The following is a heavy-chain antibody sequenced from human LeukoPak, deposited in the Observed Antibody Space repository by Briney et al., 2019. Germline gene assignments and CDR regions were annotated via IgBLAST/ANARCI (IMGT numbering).Heavy chain of an antibody. CDR3: AKLHYDILTGYFPDAFDI. J-gene: IGHJ3*02. CDR2: ISGSGGST. V-gene: IGHV3-23*01. CDR1: GFTFSSYA. D-gene: IGHD3-9*01. Sequence: GGSLRLSCAASGFTFSSYAMSWVRQAPGKGLEWVSAISGSGGSTYYADSVKGRFTISRDNSKNTLYLQMDSLRAEDTAVYYCAKLHYDILTGYFPDAFDIWGQGTMVTVSS.